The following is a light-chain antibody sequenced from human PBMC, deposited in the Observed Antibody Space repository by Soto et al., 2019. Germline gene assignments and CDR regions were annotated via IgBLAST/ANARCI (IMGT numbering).Light chain of an antibody. CDR1: SSDVGGYNY. CDR2: DVN. J-gene: IGLJ2*01. V-gene: IGLV2-14*01. Sequence: QSALTQPASVSGSPGQSITISCTGTSSDVGGYNYVSWYQQDPGKAPKLMIYDVNNRPSGVSNRFSGSKSGKTASLTISGLQAEDEAYYYCSSYTSSSTLAVFGGGTKLTVL. CDR3: SSYTSSSTLAV.